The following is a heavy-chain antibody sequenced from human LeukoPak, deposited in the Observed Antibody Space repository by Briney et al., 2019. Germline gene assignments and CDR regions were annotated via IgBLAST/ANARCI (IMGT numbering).Heavy chain of an antibody. J-gene: IGHJ6*03. CDR1: GFTFSSYA. V-gene: IGHV3-23*01. D-gene: IGHD4-17*01. CDR2: ISGSGGST. CDR3: ARYTVTGFPNPPDYMDV. Sequence: HPGGSLRLSCAASGFTFSSYAMSWVRQAPGKGLEWVSAISGSGGSTYYADSVKGRFTISRDNSKNTLYLQMNSLSAEDTAVYYCARYTVTGFPNPPDYMDVWGKGTTVTVSS.